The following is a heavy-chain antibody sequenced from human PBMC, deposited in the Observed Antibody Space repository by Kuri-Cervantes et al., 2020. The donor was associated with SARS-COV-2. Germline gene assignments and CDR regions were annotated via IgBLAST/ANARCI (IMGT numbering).Heavy chain of an antibody. V-gene: IGHV6-1*01. CDR3: ARRKSDYYDSSGKSYAFDI. Sequence: SQTLSLTCAISGDSVSSNSAAWNWIRQSPSRGLEWLGRTYYRSKWYNDYAVSVKSRITINPDTSKNQFSLKLSSVTAADTAVYYCARRKSDYYDSSGKSYAFDIWGQGKMVNVSS. J-gene: IGHJ3*02. CDR1: GDSVSSNSAA. CDR2: TYYRSKWYN. D-gene: IGHD3-22*01.